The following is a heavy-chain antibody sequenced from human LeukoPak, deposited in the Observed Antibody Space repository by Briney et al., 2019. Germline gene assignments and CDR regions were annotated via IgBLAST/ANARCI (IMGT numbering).Heavy chain of an antibody. Sequence: GGPLRLSCAASGFTFSSYSMNWVRQAPGKGLEWVSSISSSSSYIYYADSVKGRFTISRDNAKNSLYLQMNSLRAEDTAVYYCARASSSTSSTHFQHWGQGTLVTVSS. D-gene: IGHD2-2*01. J-gene: IGHJ1*01. V-gene: IGHV3-21*01. CDR3: ARASSSTSSTHFQH. CDR2: ISSSSSYI. CDR1: GFTFSSYS.